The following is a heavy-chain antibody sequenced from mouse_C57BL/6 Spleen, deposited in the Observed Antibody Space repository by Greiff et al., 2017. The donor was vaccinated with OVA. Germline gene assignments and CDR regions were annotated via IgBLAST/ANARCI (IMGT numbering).Heavy chain of an antibody. CDR2: ISSGGSYT. J-gene: IGHJ4*01. CDR1: GFTFSSYG. CDR3: ARLMASYAMDY. D-gene: IGHD1-1*02. V-gene: IGHV5-6*01. Sequence: EVMLVESGGDLVKPGGSLKLSCAASGFTFSSYGMSWVRQTPDKRLEWVATISSGGSYTYYPDSVKGRFTISRDNAKNTLYLQMSSLKSEDTAMYYCARLMASYAMDYWGQGTSVTVSS.